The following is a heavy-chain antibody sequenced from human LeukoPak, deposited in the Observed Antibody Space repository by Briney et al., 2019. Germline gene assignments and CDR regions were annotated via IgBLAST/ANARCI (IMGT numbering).Heavy chain of an antibody. Sequence: QTGGSLRLSCAASGFTFSSYAMSWVRQAPGKGLEWVSAVSVTGVTTCYSDSVKGRFTISRDNAKNSLYLQMNSLRAEDTAVYYCARYGVSSSTSYIDFWGQGTLVTVSS. J-gene: IGHJ4*02. D-gene: IGHD2-2*01. CDR1: GFTFSSYA. CDR2: VSVTGVTT. CDR3: ARYGVSSSTSYIDF. V-gene: IGHV3-23*01.